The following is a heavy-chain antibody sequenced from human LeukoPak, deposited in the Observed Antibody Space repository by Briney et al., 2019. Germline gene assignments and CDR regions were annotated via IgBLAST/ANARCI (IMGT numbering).Heavy chain of an antibody. J-gene: IGHJ4*02. CDR3: AREWRYCSVGSCSYYFDY. CDR2: IYTSGST. D-gene: IGHD2-15*01. V-gene: IGHV4-4*07. Sequence: SGTLSLTCSVSGVSISSHYWSWIRQPAGEGLEWLGRIYTSGSTNYNPSLNSRVTISVDKSKNHLSLNLSSVTAADTAFYYCAREWRYCSVGSCSYYFDYWGQGALVTVSA. CDR1: GVSISSHY.